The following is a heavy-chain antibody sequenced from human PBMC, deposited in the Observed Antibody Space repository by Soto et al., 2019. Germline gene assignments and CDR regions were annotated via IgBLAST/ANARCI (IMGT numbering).Heavy chain of an antibody. CDR2: ISAYNGNT. CDR3: ERSDNPGIAVA. J-gene: IGHJ4*02. V-gene: IGHV1-18*01. Sequence: QVQLVQSGAEVKKPGASVKVSCKASGYTFTSYGISWVRQAPGQGLEWMGWISAYNGNTKYAQKLQGRVTMTVDTSTSAAYMALRSLRSDDAAVYYCERSDNPGIAVAWGQGTLVTVSS. CDR1: GYTFTSYG. D-gene: IGHD6-19*01.